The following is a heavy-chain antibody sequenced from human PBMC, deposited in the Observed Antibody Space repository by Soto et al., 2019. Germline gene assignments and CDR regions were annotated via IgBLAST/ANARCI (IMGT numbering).Heavy chain of an antibody. Sequence: HPGGSLRLSCAASGFTFSSYEMNWVRQAPGKGLEWVSYISSSGSTIYYADSVKGRFTISRDNAKNSLYLQMNSLRAEDTAVYYCARGWSTVRSYYGMDVWGQGTTVTVSS. CDR2: ISSSGSTI. CDR1: GFTFSSYE. V-gene: IGHV3-48*03. D-gene: IGHD6-13*01. CDR3: ARGWSTVRSYYGMDV. J-gene: IGHJ6*02.